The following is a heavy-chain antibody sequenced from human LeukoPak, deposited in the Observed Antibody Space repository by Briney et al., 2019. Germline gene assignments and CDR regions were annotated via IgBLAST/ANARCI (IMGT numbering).Heavy chain of an antibody. V-gene: IGHV5-51*03. CDR3: ARGGYTYGPTRNFDY. J-gene: IGHJ4*02. CDR2: IYPGDSAT. CDR1: GYSITTYW. D-gene: IGHD5-18*01. Sequence: GESLKISCKGSGYSITTYWIGWVRHMPGKLLEWMGIIYPGDSATKYRPSLQGQATMSADKSISTAYLQWSSLEASDTAMYYCARGGYTYGPTRNFDYWGQGTLVTVSS.